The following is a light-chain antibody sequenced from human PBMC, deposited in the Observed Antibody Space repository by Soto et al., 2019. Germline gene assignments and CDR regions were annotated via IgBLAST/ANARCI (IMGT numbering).Light chain of an antibody. CDR2: AAS. Sequence: DIQLTQSPSFLSASAGDRVTITCRASRGISSYLAWYQQKPGKAPKLLIYAASTLQSGVPSRFSGSGSGTEFTLTIGSLQPEDFATYYCQQLNSYPYTFGQGTKLEIK. CDR1: RGISSY. J-gene: IGKJ2*01. V-gene: IGKV1-9*01. CDR3: QQLNSYPYT.